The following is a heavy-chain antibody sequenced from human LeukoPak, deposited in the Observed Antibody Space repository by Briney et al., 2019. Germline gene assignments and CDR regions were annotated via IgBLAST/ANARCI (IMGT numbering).Heavy chain of an antibody. Sequence: ASVKVSCKASGYTFTSYDINWVRQATGQGLEWMGWMNPNSGNTGYAQKFQGRVTITRNTSISTAYMELSSLRSEDTAVYYCARGRVVLGYYDFWSGYYAPLDPWGQGTLVTVSS. CDR1: GYTFTSYD. V-gene: IGHV1-8*03. J-gene: IGHJ5*02. D-gene: IGHD3-3*01. CDR3: ARGRVVLGYYDFWSGYYAPLDP. CDR2: MNPNSGNT.